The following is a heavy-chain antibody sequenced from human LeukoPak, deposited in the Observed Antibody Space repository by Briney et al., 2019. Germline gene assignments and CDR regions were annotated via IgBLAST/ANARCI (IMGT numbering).Heavy chain of an antibody. CDR3: VRDLGISRWYAPPLGYLDS. Sequence: GASVKVSGKASGYTFTGYYMHWVRQAPGQGLEWMGWINPNSGGTNYAQKFQGRVTMTRDTSISTAYMELSRLKSDDTAVYYCVRDLGISRWYAPPLGYLDSWGQGTLVNVSS. D-gene: IGHD6-19*01. CDR2: INPNSGGT. CDR1: GYTFTGYY. J-gene: IGHJ4*02. V-gene: IGHV1-2*02.